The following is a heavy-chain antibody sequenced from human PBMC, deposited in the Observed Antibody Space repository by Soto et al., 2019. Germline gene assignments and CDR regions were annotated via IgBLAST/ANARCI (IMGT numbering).Heavy chain of an antibody. Sequence: QVQLVQSGAEVKKPGASVKVSCKASGYTFTSYYMHWVRQAPGQGLEWMGIINPSGGSTSYAQKFQDRVTMTSDTSTRTVYMELRSLRSEDTAVYYCARGSKVTTDTFDVLGQGTMVAVSS. D-gene: IGHD2-21*02. CDR2: INPSGGST. J-gene: IGHJ3*01. CDR3: ARGSKVTTDTFDV. V-gene: IGHV1-46*03. CDR1: GYTFTSYY.